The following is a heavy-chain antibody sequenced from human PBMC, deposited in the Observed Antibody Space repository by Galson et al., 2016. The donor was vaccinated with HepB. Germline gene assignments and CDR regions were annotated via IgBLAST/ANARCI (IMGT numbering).Heavy chain of an antibody. Sequence: SLRLSCAASGFAFSDYPMHWVRQAPGKGLDWVAVVSYDGSNKYYAASVTGRFTISRDNSKNTLYLQMNSLRDEDTAVFYWARGRYGSGGWYTPFHYWGQGTLVPVSS. CDR2: VSYDGSNK. CDR3: ARGRYGSGGWYTPFHY. V-gene: IGHV3-30-3*01. J-gene: IGHJ4*02. D-gene: IGHD6-13*01. CDR1: GFAFSDYP.